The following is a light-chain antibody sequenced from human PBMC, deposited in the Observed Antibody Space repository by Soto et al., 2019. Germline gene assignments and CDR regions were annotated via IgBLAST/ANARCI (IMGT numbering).Light chain of an antibody. CDR3: GAWERSMNPYV. Sequence: QSVLTQPPSVSAAPGQKVIISCSGSSFNIGNNYVSWYQQLPGTAPKLLIYDNNKRLSGIPDRFSGSKSGTSATLAITGLQTADEADYYCGAWERSMNPYVFGNGTKVTVL. V-gene: IGLV1-51*01. CDR2: DNN. J-gene: IGLJ1*01. CDR1: SFNIGNNY.